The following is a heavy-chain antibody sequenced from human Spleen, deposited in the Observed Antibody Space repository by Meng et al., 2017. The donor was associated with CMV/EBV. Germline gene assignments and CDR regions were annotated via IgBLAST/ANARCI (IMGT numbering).Heavy chain of an antibody. CDR2: INHSGST. Sequence: VYGGSFSGYYWSWIRQPPGKGLEWIGEINHSGSTNYNPSLKSRLTISVDTSKNQFSLKLSSVTAADTAVYYCARGHTYYRPVWYFDLWGRGTLVTVSS. D-gene: IGHD2-21*01. J-gene: IGHJ2*01. CDR1: GGSFSGYY. CDR3: ARGHTYYRPVWYFDL. V-gene: IGHV4-34*01.